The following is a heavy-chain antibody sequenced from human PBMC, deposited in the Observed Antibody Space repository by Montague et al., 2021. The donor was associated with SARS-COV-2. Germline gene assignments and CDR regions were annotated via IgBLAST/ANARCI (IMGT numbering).Heavy chain of an antibody. J-gene: IGHJ3*02. CDR3: ARESGFGDHGNAFDI. D-gene: IGHD4-17*01. CDR1: GFTFTSYG. CDR2: IWYDGSNK. V-gene: IGHV3-33*01. Sequence: SLRLSCAASGFTFTSYGMHWVRQAPGKGLEWAAVIWYDGSNKYYADSVKGRFTISRDNSKNTLYLQMNSLRAEDTAVYYCARESGFGDHGNAFDIWGQGTVVTVSS.